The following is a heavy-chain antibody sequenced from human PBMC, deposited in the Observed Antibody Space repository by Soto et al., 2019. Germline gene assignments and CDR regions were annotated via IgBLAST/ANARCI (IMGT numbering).Heavy chain of an antibody. CDR1: GFTLSNNW. V-gene: IGHV3-7*01. Sequence: GGSLRLSCAASGFTLSNNWMSWVRQAPGKGLEWVANIKQDGSDRYYVHSVKGRFTISRDNAKNSLYLQMDSLRAEDTAVYYCAREASQCASDWGQGPLVTVSS. CDR3: AREASQCASD. J-gene: IGHJ4*02. D-gene: IGHD2-2*01. CDR2: IKQDGSDR.